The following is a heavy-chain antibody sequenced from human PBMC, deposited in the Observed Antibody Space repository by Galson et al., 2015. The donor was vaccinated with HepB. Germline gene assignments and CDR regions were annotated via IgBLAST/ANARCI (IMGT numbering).Heavy chain of an antibody. J-gene: IGHJ4*02. D-gene: IGHD6-19*01. V-gene: IGHV3-30*03. CDR1: GFTFSSYG. CDR3: AHSMGSSGWYFDY. Sequence: SLRLSCAASGFTFSSYGMHWVRQAPGKGLEWVAVISYDGSNKYYADSVKGRFTISRDNSKNTLYLQMNSLRAEDTAVYYCAHSMGSSGWYFDYWGQGTLVTVSS. CDR2: ISYDGSNK.